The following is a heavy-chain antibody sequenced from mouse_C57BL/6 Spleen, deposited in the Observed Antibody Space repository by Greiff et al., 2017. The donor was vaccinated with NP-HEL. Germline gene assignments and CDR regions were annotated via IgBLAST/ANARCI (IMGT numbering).Heavy chain of an antibody. Sequence: EVKLVESGGDLVKPGGSLKLSCAASGFTFSSYGMSWVRQTPDKRLEWVATISSGGSYTYYPDSVKGRFTISRDNAKNTLYLQMSSLKSEDTAMYYCARHEEGGFAYWGQGTLVTVSA. CDR1: GFTFSSYG. V-gene: IGHV5-6*02. CDR3: ARHEEGGFAY. CDR2: ISSGGSYT. J-gene: IGHJ3*01.